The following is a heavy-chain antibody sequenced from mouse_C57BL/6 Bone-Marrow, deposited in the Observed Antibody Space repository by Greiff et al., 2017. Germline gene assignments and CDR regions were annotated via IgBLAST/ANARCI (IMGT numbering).Heavy chain of an antibody. CDR3: ARSEDYYGSRADY. CDR2: IHPNSGST. CDR1: GYTFTSYW. D-gene: IGHD1-1*01. Sequence: QVQLQQPGAELVKPGASVKLSCKASGYTFTSYWMHWVKQRPGQGLEWIGMIHPNSGSTNYNEKFKSKATLTVDKSSSTAYMQLSSLTSEDSAVYYCARSEDYYGSRADYWGQGTTLTVSS. V-gene: IGHV1-64*01. J-gene: IGHJ2*01.